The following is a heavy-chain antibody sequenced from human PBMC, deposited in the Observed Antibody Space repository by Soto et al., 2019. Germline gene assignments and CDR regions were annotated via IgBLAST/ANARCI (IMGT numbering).Heavy chain of an antibody. J-gene: IGHJ6*02. CDR2: ISGSGTTA. D-gene: IGHD6-19*01. CDR3: AKTTDGWFSAFEI. CDR1: GFVFSSYA. V-gene: IGHV3-23*01. Sequence: GGSLRLSCAASGFVFSSYAMSWVRQAPGKGLEWVSAISGSGTTAYYADSVKGRFIFSRDNPKNTMYLQMNSLRAEDTAVYFCAKTTDGWFSAFEIWGQGTTVTVSS.